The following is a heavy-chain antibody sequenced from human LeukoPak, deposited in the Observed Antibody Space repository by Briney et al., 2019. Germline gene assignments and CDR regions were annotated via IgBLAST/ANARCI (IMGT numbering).Heavy chain of an antibody. J-gene: IGHJ5*02. Sequence: ASVKVSCKASGYTFTSYDINWLRQATGQGLEWMGWMNPNSGNTGYAQKFQGRVTMTRNTSMSTAYMELSSLRSEDTAVYYCARGDPALRRGYSSSFWFDPWGQGTLVTVSS. CDR1: GYTFTSYD. V-gene: IGHV1-8*01. CDR2: MNPNSGNT. CDR3: ARGDPALRRGYSSSFWFDP. D-gene: IGHD6-6*01.